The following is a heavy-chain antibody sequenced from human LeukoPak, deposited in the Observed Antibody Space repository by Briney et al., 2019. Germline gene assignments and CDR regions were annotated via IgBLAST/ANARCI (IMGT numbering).Heavy chain of an antibody. V-gene: IGHV1-18*01. J-gene: IGHJ4*02. CDR1: GFTFTSYD. CDR3: ARKGCSSTSCQTDY. D-gene: IGHD2-2*01. Sequence: ASVKVSCKASGFTFTSYDINWVRQASGQGLEWMGWMNPNNGNTNYAQKLQGRVTMTTDTSTSTAYMELRSLRSDDTAVYYCARKGCSSTSCQTDYWGQGTLVTVSS. CDR2: MNPNNGNT.